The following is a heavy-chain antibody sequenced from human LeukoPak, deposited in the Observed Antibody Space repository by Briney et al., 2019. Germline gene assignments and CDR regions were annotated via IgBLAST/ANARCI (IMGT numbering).Heavy chain of an antibody. CDR2: IYYSGST. V-gene: IGHV4-59*12. Sequence: SETLSLTCTVSGASITSYYWSWIRQPPGKGLELIGYIYYSGSTNYNPSLKSRVTISVDTSKNQFSLKLSSVTAADTAVYYCARGRVLNWFDPWGQGTLVTVSS. D-gene: IGHD2-8*01. CDR1: GASITSYY. CDR3: ARGRVLNWFDP. J-gene: IGHJ5*02.